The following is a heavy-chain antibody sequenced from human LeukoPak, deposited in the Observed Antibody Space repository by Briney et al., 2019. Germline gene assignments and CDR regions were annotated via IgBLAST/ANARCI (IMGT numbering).Heavy chain of an antibody. Sequence: GGSLRLSCAASGFTFDDYGMSWVRQAPGKGLEWVSGINWNGGSTGYADSVKGRFTISRDNAKNSLYLQMNSLRAEDTALYYCASNYGSGSYYNGLDYWGQGTLVIVSS. CDR3: ASNYGSGSYYNGLDY. J-gene: IGHJ4*02. CDR2: INWNGGST. V-gene: IGHV3-20*04. D-gene: IGHD3-10*01. CDR1: GFTFDDYG.